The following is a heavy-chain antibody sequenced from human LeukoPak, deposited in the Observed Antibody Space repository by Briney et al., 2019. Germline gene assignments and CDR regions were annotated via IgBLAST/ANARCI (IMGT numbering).Heavy chain of an antibody. Sequence: SETLSLTCTVSGGSISSYYWSWIRQPPGKGLEWIGYIYYSGSTNYNPSLKSRVTISVDTSKNQFSLKLSSVTAADTAVYYCAREAQSFLDYWGQGTLVTVSS. CDR2: IYYSGST. J-gene: IGHJ4*02. CDR1: GGSISSYY. V-gene: IGHV4-59*12. CDR3: AREAQSFLDY. D-gene: IGHD2/OR15-2a*01.